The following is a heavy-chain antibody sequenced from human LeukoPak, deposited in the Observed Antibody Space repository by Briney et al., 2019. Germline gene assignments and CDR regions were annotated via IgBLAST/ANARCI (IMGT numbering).Heavy chain of an antibody. D-gene: IGHD4-23*01. V-gene: IGHV1-3*01. CDR3: ARAPTDYGGTFDY. CDR1: GYTFSNYA. Sequence: ASVKVSCKASGYTFSNYAMHWVRQAPGQRPEWMAWINGGNGNTKHAQKFQGRVTTTRDTSASTAYMELSSLSSEDTAVYYCARAPTDYGGTFDYWGQGILVTVFS. CDR2: INGGNGNT. J-gene: IGHJ4*02.